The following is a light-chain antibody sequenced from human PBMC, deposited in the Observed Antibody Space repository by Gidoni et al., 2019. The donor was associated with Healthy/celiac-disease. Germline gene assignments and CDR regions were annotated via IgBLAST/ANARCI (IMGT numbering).Light chain of an antibody. CDR3: QQSYSTPEGLLT. Sequence: DIQMTQSPSSLSASVGDRVTITCRASQSISSYLNWYQQKPGKAPKLLIYAASSLQSGVPSRFSGSGSGTDFTLTISSLQPEDFATYYCQQSYSTPEGLLTFGPGTKVDIK. V-gene: IGKV1-39*01. J-gene: IGKJ3*01. CDR2: AAS. CDR1: QSISSY.